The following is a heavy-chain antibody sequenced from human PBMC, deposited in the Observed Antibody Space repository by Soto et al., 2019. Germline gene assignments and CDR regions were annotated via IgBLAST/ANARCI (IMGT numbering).Heavy chain of an antibody. J-gene: IGHJ2*01. Sequence: QVQLQESGPGLVKPSQTLSLTCTVSGGSISSGGYYWSWIRQHPGKGLEWIGYIYYSGSTYYNPSLESRITISVDTSKSQFSLKLSSVTAADTAVYYCAREDGGSSKRYVDLWGRGALVTVSS. CDR2: IYYSGST. D-gene: IGHD2-2*01. V-gene: IGHV4-31*03. CDR3: AREDGGSSKRYVDL. CDR1: GGSISSGGYY.